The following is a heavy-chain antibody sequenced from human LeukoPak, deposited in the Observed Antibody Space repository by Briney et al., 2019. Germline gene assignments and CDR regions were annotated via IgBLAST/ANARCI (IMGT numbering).Heavy chain of an antibody. CDR2: INHSGST. J-gene: IGHJ4*02. CDR3: ARGRSLDY. Sequence: PSETLSLTCAVYGGSFSGYYWSWIRQPPGKGLEWIGEINHSGSTNYNPSLKSRVTISVDTSKNQFSLKLSSATAADTAVYYCARGRSLDYWGQGTLVTVSS. V-gene: IGHV4-34*01. CDR1: GGSFSGYY.